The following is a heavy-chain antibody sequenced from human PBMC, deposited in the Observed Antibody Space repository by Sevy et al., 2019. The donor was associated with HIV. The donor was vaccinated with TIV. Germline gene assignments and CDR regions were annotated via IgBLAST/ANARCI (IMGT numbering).Heavy chain of an antibody. CDR1: GFTFSYYT. CDR3: ARSLDYYDSNGANDY. J-gene: IGHJ4*02. D-gene: IGHD3-22*01. Sequence: GGSRRLSCAASGFTFSYYTMKWVRQAPGKGLEWVSSISSGRSYISYGESVKGRFTISRDNAKNSLFLQMNSLRAEDTAVYYCARSLDYYDSNGANDYWGQGTLVTVSS. CDR2: ISSGRSYI. V-gene: IGHV3-21*01.